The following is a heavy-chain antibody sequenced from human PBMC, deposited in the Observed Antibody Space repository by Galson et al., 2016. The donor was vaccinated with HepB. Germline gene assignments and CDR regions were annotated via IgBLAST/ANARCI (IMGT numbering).Heavy chain of an antibody. V-gene: IGHV4-39*01. J-gene: IGHJ5*02. D-gene: IGHD2/OR15-2a*01. CDR3: AKHKGRNWFDP. CDR1: GDSITTSRNY. CDR2: MFSSGNT. Sequence: SETLSLTCGVSGDSITTSRNYWGWVSLSPGEGLEWIGSMFSSGNTYSNPTLKNRVTMSADTSRNQFSLRLASVTTADSALYYCAKHKGRNWFDPWGRGTLVIVSS.